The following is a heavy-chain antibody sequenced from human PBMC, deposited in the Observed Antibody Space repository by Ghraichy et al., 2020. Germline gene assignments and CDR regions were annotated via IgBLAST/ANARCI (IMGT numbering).Heavy chain of an antibody. CDR1: GFTFSNYA. J-gene: IGHJ4*02. CDR2: ISGSGDTR. D-gene: IGHD1-1*01. CDR3: AKAVGKRIRSLYYFDC. V-gene: IGHV3-23*01. Sequence: GGSLRLSCAASGFTFSNYAMSWVRQAPGRGLEWVSLISGSGDTRDYADSVKGRFTISRDNSQNTLLLQMNSLTAADTAVYYCAKAVGKRIRSLYYFDCWGQGTLVTVSS.